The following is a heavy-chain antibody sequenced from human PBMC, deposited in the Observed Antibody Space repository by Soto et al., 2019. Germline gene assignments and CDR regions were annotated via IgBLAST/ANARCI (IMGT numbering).Heavy chain of an antibody. CDR1: GGSFSSYA. Sequence: QVQLVQSGAEVKKPGSSVKVSCKASGGSFSSYAISWVRQAPVQGLEWMGGIIPIFGAPTYAQKFQGRVTILADKSTSAAYMELSSLRSEDTALYYCARAGPVSGNHAFDIWGQGTLVTVSS. J-gene: IGHJ3*02. D-gene: IGHD6-19*01. V-gene: IGHV1-69*06. CDR2: IIPIFGAP. CDR3: ARAGPVSGNHAFDI.